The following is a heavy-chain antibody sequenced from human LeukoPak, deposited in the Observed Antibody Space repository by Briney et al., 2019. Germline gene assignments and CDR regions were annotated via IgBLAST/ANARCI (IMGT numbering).Heavy chain of an antibody. Sequence: SGTLSLTCAVSGDSITSDKWWTWVRQPPGKGLEWIGEIHHSKSSNYYPSLKSRVTISVDKSKNQFSLKLSSVTAADTAVYYCASLIWSGYYYSSYYFDYWGQGTLVTVSS. CDR2: IHHSKSS. J-gene: IGHJ4*02. CDR3: ASLIWSGYYYSSYYFDY. D-gene: IGHD3-3*01. V-gene: IGHV4-4*02. CDR1: GDSITSDKW.